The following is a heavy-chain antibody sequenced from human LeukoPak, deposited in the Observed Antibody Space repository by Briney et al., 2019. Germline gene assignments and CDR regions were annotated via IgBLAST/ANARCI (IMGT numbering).Heavy chain of an antibody. D-gene: IGHD1-1*01. CDR3: ARGETTGPTPGFGY. V-gene: IGHV3-21*01. J-gene: IGHJ4*02. Sequence: GGSLRLSCAASGFTFSSYSMNWVRQAPGKGLEWVSSISSDSRHTLYADSVKGRFTISRDNAKNSLYLQMNSLRAEDTTVYYCARGETTGPTPGFGYWGQGTLVTVSS. CDR1: GFTFSSYS. CDR2: ISSDSRHT.